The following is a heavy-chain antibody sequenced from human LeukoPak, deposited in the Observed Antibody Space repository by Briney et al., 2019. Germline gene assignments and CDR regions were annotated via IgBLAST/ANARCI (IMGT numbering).Heavy chain of an antibody. CDR3: AIKSADV. J-gene: IGHJ6*04. CDR2: ISSSSSTI. V-gene: IGHV3-48*04. CDR1: GFTFSSYS. Sequence: GGSLRLSCAASGFTFSSYSMNWVRRAPGKGLGRVSYISSSSSTIYYADSVKGRFTISRDNAKNSLYLQMNSLRAEDTAVYYCAIKSADVWGKGTTVTVSS.